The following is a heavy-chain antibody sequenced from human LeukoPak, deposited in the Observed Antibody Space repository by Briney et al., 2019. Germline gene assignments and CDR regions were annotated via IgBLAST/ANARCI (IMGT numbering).Heavy chain of an antibody. CDR2: ISYDGSNK. D-gene: IGHD3-3*01. Sequence: GGSLRLSCAASGFTFSSYGMHWVRQAPGKGLEWVAVISYDGSNKYYADSVKGRFTISRDNSKNTLYLQMNSLRAEDTAVYYCAKDLVSRTYYDFWSGYYTGIGYGAFDIWGQGTMVTVSS. V-gene: IGHV3-30*18. CDR3: AKDLVSRTYYDFWSGYYTGIGYGAFDI. CDR1: GFTFSSYG. J-gene: IGHJ3*02.